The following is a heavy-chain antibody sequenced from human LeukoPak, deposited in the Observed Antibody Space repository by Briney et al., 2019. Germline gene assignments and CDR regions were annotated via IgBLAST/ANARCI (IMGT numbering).Heavy chain of an antibody. CDR1: GGSFSGYY. CDR3: ASGSYSGTNWFDP. CDR2: INHSGST. V-gene: IGHV4-34*01. Sequence: PSETLSLTCAVYGGSFSGYYWSWIRQPPGKGLEWIGEINHSGSTNYNPSLKSRVTISVDTSKNQFSLKLSSVTAADTAVYYCASGSYSGTNWFDPWRQGTLVTVSS. D-gene: IGHD1-26*01. J-gene: IGHJ5*02.